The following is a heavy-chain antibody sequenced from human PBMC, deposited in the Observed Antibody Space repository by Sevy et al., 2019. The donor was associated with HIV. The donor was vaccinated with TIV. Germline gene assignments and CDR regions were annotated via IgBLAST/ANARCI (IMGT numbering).Heavy chain of an antibody. D-gene: IGHD3-22*01. J-gene: IGHJ4*02. CDR2: IKQDGSEK. CDR3: DGGYYYDSSGYLGY. V-gene: IGHV3-7*01. CDR1: GFTFSSYW. Sequence: GGSLRLSCAASGFTFSSYWMNWVRQAPGKGLEWVANIKQDGSEKYYVDSVKGRFTISRDNAKNSLYLQMNSLRAEDTAVYYCDGGYYYDSSGYLGYWGQRTLVTVSS.